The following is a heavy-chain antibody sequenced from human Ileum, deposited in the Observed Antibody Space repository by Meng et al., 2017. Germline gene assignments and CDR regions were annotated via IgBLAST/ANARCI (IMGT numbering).Heavy chain of an antibody. V-gene: IGHV4-30-2*01. CDR1: CGSISSSAYS. J-gene: IGHJ4*02. CDR2: IYQVGST. D-gene: IGHD2/OR15-2a*01. Sequence: HLQLQEAGSGLGTSAQTLSLTCTVSCGSISSSAYSWTWIRQPPGKGLEWIGYIYQVGSTNYNPSLKSRVTIFVDTSKNQFSLKLTSVTAADTAVYYCASSTSGPELNYWGQGTLVTVSS. CDR3: ASSTSGPELNY.